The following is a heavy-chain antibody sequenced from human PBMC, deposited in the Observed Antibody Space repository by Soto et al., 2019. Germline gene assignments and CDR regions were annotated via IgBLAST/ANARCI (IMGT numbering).Heavy chain of an antibody. D-gene: IGHD2-2*01. V-gene: IGHV4-59*01. Sequence: SETLSLTCTVSGGSISSYYWSWIRQPPGKGLEWIGYIYYSGSTNYNPSLKSRVTISVDTSKNQFSLKLSSVTAADTAVYYCARDPAGRHYFDYWGQGTLVTVSS. CDR3: ARDPAGRHYFDY. CDR1: GGSISSYY. J-gene: IGHJ4*02. CDR2: IYYSGST.